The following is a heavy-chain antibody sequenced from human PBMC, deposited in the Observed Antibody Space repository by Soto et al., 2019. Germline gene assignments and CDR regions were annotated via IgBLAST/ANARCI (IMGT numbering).Heavy chain of an antibody. D-gene: IGHD6-19*01. CDR2: IYQSGVT. J-gene: IGHJ5*02. CDR3: AGMPYTSGLRFDP. V-gene: IGHV4-30-2*01. Sequence: SETLSLTCNMSGDSYSISTYSWSWIREPPGKALQWIGFIYQSGVTSYNPSLASRVSISLDRSNNQCSLKLKSVTAADTAVYFCAGMPYTSGLRFDPWGPGTLVTVS. CDR1: GDSYSISTYS.